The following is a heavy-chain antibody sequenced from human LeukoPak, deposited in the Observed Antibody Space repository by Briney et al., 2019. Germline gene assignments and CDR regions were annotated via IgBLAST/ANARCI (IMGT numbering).Heavy chain of an antibody. Sequence: PSETLSLTCTVSGGSISSYYWSRIRQPAGKGLEWIGRIYTSGSTNYNPSLKSRVAMSVDTSKNQFSLKLSSVTAADTAVYYCARDYGVLLWFGESRAWFDPWGQGTLVTVSS. V-gene: IGHV4-4*07. CDR3: ARDYGVLLWFGESRAWFDP. D-gene: IGHD3-10*01. CDR2: IYTSGST. J-gene: IGHJ5*02. CDR1: GGSISSYY.